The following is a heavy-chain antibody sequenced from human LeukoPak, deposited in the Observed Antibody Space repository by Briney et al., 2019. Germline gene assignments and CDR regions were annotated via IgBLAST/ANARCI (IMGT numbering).Heavy chain of an antibody. V-gene: IGHV1-2*02. J-gene: IGHJ4*02. D-gene: IGHD6-13*01. Sequence: ASVKVSCKASGYPFTGYYVHWVRQAPGHGLEWMGWVNPRNGGTHSAQKFQGRVSMTGDTSITTAYMELSSLTSDDTAVYYCASGYSLFDYWGQGTLVTVSS. CDR2: VNPRNGGT. CDR3: ASGYSLFDY. CDR1: GYPFTGYY.